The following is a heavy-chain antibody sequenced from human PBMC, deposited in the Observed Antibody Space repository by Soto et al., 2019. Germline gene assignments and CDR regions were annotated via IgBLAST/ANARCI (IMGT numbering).Heavy chain of an antibody. J-gene: IGHJ4*02. CDR2: ISYDGSNK. V-gene: IGHV3-30*18. Sequence: QVQLVESGGGVVQPGRSLRLSCAASGFTFSSYGMHWVRQAPGKGLEWVAVISYDGSNKYYADSVKGRFTISRDNSKNTLYLQMNSLRAEDTAVYYCAKGPSGSYSVLDFDYWGQGTLVTVSS. CDR3: AKGPSGSYSVLDFDY. D-gene: IGHD1-26*01. CDR1: GFTFSSYG.